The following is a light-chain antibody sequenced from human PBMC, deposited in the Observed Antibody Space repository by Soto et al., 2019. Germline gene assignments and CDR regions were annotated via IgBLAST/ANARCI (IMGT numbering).Light chain of an antibody. V-gene: IGKV1D-8*01. CDR1: QGISSY. CDR3: QQYYSFPWT. Sequence: IQMTQSPSSLSASVGDRVTITCRASQGISSYLAWYQQKPGKAPELLIYAASTLQSGVPSRFSGSGSGTDFTLTISCLQSEDFATYYCQQYYSFPWTFGQGTKVEIK. J-gene: IGKJ1*01. CDR2: AAS.